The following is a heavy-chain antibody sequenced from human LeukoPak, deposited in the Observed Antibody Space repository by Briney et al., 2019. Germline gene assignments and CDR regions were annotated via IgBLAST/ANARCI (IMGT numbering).Heavy chain of an antibody. J-gene: IGHJ4*02. D-gene: IGHD3-10*01. V-gene: IGHV3-23*01. CDR2: ISGSGGST. CDR3: AKAFFRSGSYSVFDY. CDR1: GFTFSSYA. Sequence: PGGSLRLSCAASGFTFSSYAMSWVRQALGKGLEWVSAISGSGGSTYYADSVKGRFTISRDNSKNTLYLQMNSLRAEDTAVYYCAKAFFRSGSYSVFDYWGQGTLVTVSS.